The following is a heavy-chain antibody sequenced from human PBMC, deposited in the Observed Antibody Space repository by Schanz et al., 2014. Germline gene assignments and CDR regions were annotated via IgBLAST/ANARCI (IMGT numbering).Heavy chain of an antibody. CDR3: ASGGSAYYFDD. V-gene: IGHV3-64*01. CDR1: GFTFSTST. J-gene: IGHJ4*02. CDR2: ISSKGDMT. Sequence: EVQLVESGGGLVQPGGSLRLSCAASGFTFSTSTMHWVRQAPGKGLEYVSSISSKGDMTFYGNSVKGRFTISRDNSKNTLYLQLGCLSAEVAAVYYCASGGSAYYFDDWGQGTLVTVSS.